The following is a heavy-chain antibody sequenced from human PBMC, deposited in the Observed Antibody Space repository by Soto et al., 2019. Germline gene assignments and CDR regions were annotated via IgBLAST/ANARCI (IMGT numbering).Heavy chain of an antibody. D-gene: IGHD5-12*01. CDR3: ARAGVATIFGMDV. J-gene: IGHJ6*02. V-gene: IGHV1-3*01. Sequence: ASVKVSCKASGYTFTGYYMHWVRQAPGQGLEWMGWINAGNGNTKYSQKFQGRVTITRDTSASTAYMELSSLRSEDTAVYYCARAGVATIFGMDVWGQGTTVTVSS. CDR1: GYTFTGYY. CDR2: INAGNGNT.